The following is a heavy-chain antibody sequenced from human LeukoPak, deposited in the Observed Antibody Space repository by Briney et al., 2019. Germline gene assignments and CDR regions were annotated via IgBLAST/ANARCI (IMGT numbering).Heavy chain of an antibody. J-gene: IGHJ4*02. CDR2: IIPIFGTA. V-gene: IGHV1-69*05. CDR3: AGSGSYYRYFDY. D-gene: IGHD1-26*01. CDR1: GGTFSSYA. Sequence: SVKVSCKASGGTFSSYAISWVRQAPGQGLEWMGVIIPIFGTANYAQKFQGRVTITTDESTSTAYMELSSLRSEDTAVYYCAGSGSYYRYFDYWGQGTLVTVSS.